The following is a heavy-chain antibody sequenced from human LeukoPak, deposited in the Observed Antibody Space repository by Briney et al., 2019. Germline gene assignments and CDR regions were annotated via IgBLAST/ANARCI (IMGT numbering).Heavy chain of an antibody. CDR3: ARDLNGYSYGLDY. J-gene: IGHJ4*02. CDR2: INPSGGST. CDR1: GYTFTSYG. D-gene: IGHD5-18*01. V-gene: IGHV1-46*01. Sequence: ASVKVSCKASGYTFTSYGISWVRQAPGQGLEWMGIINPSGGSTSYAQKFQGRVTMTRDMSTSTVYMELSSLRSEDTAVYYCARDLNGYSYGLDYWGQGTLVTVSS.